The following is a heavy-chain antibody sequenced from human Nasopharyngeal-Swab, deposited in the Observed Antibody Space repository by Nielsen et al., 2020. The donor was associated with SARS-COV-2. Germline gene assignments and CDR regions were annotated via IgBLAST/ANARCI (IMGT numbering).Heavy chain of an antibody. J-gene: IGHJ6*02. CDR2: ISAYNGNT. D-gene: IGHD2-21*02. V-gene: IGHV1-18*01. Sequence: ASVKVSCKASGYTLTSYGISWVRQAPGQGLEWMGWISAYNGNTNYAQKLQGRVTMTTDTSTSTAYMELRSLRSADTAVYYCARLYCGGDCSYYYYYGMDVWGQGTMVTVSS. CDR1: GYTLTSYG. CDR3: ARLYCGGDCSYYYYYGMDV.